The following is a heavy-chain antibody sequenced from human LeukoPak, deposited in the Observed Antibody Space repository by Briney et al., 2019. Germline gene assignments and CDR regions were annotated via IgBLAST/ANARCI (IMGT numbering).Heavy chain of an antibody. V-gene: IGHV4-30-2*01. Sequence: PSETLSLTCTVSGGSISSGGYYWSWIRQPPGKGLEWIGEIYHSGSTNYNPSLKSRVTISVDKSKNQFSLKLSSVTAADTAVYYCARDGNTMVRGVRHNFDYWGQGTLVTVSS. CDR2: IYHSGST. J-gene: IGHJ4*02. CDR3: ARDGNTMVRGVRHNFDY. D-gene: IGHD3-10*01. CDR1: GGSISSGGYY.